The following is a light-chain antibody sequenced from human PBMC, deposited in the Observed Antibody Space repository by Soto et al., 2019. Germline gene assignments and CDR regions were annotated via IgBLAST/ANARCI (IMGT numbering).Light chain of an antibody. CDR2: KAT. J-gene: IGKJ4*01. V-gene: IGKV1-5*03. CDR3: QQYDSYPLT. Sequence: DIQMTQSPSTLSASVEDRVTITCRASQSISSWLAWYQQKPGKAPNLLIYKATSLESGVPSRFSGRGSGTEFTLTISSLQPDDFATYYCQQYDSYPLTFGGGPKVEIK. CDR1: QSISSW.